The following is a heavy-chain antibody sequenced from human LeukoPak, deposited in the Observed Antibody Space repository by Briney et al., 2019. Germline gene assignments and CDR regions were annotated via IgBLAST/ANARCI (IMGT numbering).Heavy chain of an antibody. CDR3: ARNHYYDILTGYVTYGMDV. Sequence: GASVKVSCKASGYTFTNYGIGWVRQAPGQGLEWMGWISAYNGNANYAQRFQGRVTTTTDTSTSTAYMELRGLRSDDTAVYYCARNHYYDILTGYVTYGMDVWGQGTTVTVSS. D-gene: IGHD3-9*01. V-gene: IGHV1-18*01. CDR1: GYTFTNYG. CDR2: ISAYNGNA. J-gene: IGHJ6*02.